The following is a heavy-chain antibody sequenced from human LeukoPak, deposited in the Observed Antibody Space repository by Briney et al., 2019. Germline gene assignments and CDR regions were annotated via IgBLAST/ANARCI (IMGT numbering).Heavy chain of an antibody. CDR1: GFTFSSYA. Sequence: GGSLRLSCAASGFTFSSYAMHWVRQAPGKGLEWVAVISYDGSNKYYADSVKGRFTISRDNSKNTLYLQMNSLRAEDTAVYYCARDGGYGHYYYYYYMDVWGKGTTVTVSS. D-gene: IGHD1-26*01. V-gene: IGHV3-30*04. CDR2: ISYDGSNK. J-gene: IGHJ6*03. CDR3: ARDGGYGHYYYYYYMDV.